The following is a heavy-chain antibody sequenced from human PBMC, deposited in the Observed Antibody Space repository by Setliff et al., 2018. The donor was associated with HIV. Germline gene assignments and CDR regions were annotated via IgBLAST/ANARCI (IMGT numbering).Heavy chain of an antibody. V-gene: IGHV3-11*01. J-gene: IGHJ6*03. Sequence: GGSLRLSCAASGFTFSDYYMTWIRQAPGKGLEWISYISNSRTTTSYAASGKGRFTITRDNAKNSLYLQMNSLRAEDTALYYCAREADYYDSSGYYYYYYYMDVWGKGTTVTVSS. D-gene: IGHD3-22*01. CDR3: AREADYYDSSGYYYYYYYMDV. CDR2: ISNSRTTT. CDR1: GFTFSDYY.